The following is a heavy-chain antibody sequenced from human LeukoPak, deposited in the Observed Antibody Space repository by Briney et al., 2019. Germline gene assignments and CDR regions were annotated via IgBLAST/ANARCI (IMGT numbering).Heavy chain of an antibody. Sequence: SETLSLTCTVSGGSISSYYWSWIRQPPGKGLEWIGYIYYSGSTNYNPSLKSRVTISVDTSKNQFSLKLSSVTAADTAVYYCARQTGSNPALDYWGQGTLVTVSS. CDR3: ARQTGSNPALDY. V-gene: IGHV4-59*08. CDR2: IYYSGST. J-gene: IGHJ4*02. CDR1: GGSISSYY. D-gene: IGHD3-10*01.